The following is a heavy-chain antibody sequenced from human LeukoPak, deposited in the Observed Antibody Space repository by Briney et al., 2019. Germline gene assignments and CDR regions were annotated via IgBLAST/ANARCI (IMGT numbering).Heavy chain of an antibody. V-gene: IGHV1-2*02. CDR2: INPNSGGT. J-gene: IGHJ4*02. D-gene: IGHD6-13*01. Sequence: ASVKVSCKASGYTFTGYYMHGVRQAPGQGLEWMGWINPNSGGTNYAQKFQGRVTMPRDTSISTAYMELSSLRSDDTAVYYCARVPSFIAAVDYWGKATLVTVSS. CDR1: GYTFTGYY. CDR3: ARVPSFIAAVDY.